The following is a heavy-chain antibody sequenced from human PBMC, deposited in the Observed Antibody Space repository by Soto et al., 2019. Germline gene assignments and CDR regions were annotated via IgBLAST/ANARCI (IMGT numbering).Heavy chain of an antibody. V-gene: IGHV4-4*02. Sequence: SETLSPTCAVSGGSIRSSEWWSGGRQPQGKGLEWIGEIYHSGSTNYNPSLKSRVTMLVDKPDTQSSLTLTSVTTADTAVSSCERGSAVAVGSWFDTWGLGTLVTVSS. J-gene: IGHJ5*02. CDR2: IYHSGST. CDR3: ERGSAVAVGSWFDT. CDR1: GGSIRSSEW. D-gene: IGHD2-15*01.